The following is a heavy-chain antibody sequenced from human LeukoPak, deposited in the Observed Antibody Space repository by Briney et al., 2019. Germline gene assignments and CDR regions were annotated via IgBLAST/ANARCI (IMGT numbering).Heavy chain of an antibody. CDR1: GYTFTGYY. V-gene: IGHV1-2*02. CDR3: ARLLLNCSSTSCRHYVDY. CDR2: INPNSGGT. Sequence: AASVKVSCKASGYTFTGYYMHWVRQAPGQGLEWMGWINPNSGGTKYEQKFQGRVTMTRDTSISTAYMEVNRLRSDDTAVYYCARLLLNCSSTSCRHYVDYWGQGTLVTVSS. D-gene: IGHD2-2*01. J-gene: IGHJ4*02.